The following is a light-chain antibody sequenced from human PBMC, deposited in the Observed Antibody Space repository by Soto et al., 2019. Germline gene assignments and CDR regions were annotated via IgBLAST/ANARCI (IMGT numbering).Light chain of an antibody. CDR1: QSVLYSSNNKNN. Sequence: DIVMTQSPDSLAVSLGERATINCKSSQSVLYSSNNKNNLAWYQQKPGQPPKLLIYWASTRESGVPDRFSGSGSGTDFTLTISSLQAEDGAVYYCQQYYSTPRTFGQGTKVEIK. CDR3: QQYYSTPRT. J-gene: IGKJ1*01. CDR2: WAS. V-gene: IGKV4-1*01.